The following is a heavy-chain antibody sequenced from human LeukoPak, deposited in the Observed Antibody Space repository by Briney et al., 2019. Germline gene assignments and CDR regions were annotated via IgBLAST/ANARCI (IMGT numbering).Heavy chain of an antibody. Sequence: ASVKVSCKSSGYTFTGYYMHWVRQAPGQGLEWMGWINPNSGGTNYAQKFQGRVTMTRDTSISTAYMELSRLRSDDTAVYYCARGTLRYFDPADYWGQGTLVTVSS. D-gene: IGHD3-9*01. CDR1: GYTFTGYY. CDR3: ARGTLRYFDPADY. J-gene: IGHJ4*02. CDR2: INPNSGGT. V-gene: IGHV1-2*02.